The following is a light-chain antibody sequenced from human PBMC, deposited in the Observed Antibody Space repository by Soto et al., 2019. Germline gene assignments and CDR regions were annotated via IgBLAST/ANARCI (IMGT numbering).Light chain of an antibody. CDR3: SSYAGSSVV. Sequence: QSVLTQPPSASGSPGQSVTISCTGTTGDIGAYKYVSWYQQHPGKAPKLMIYEVSKRPSGVPDRFSGSKSGNTASLTVSGLQAEDEAEYYCSSYAGSSVVFGGGTKVTVL. V-gene: IGLV2-8*01. J-gene: IGLJ2*01. CDR1: TGDIGAYKY. CDR2: EVS.